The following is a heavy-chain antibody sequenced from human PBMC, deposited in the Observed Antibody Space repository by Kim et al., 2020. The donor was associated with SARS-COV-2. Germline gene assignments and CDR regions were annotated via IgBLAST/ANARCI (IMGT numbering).Heavy chain of an antibody. J-gene: IGHJ4*02. Sequence: GSTNDNPSLKSRGTISVYTSKNQFSLRLSSVTAADTAVYYCARLYAPRDYWGQGTLVTVSS. CDR3: ARLYAPRDY. V-gene: IGHV4-59*08. CDR2: GST. D-gene: IGHD4-17*01.